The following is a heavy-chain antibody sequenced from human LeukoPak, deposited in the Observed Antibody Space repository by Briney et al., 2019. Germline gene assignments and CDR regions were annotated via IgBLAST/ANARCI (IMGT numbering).Heavy chain of an antibody. D-gene: IGHD2-2*01. CDR2: INPNSGDT. Sequence: GASVKVSCKASGYTVTGYYMHWVRQAPGQGFEWMGWINPNSGDTNYAQKFQGRVTMTRDTSISTAHMELSRLRSDDTAVYYCARANPPYCSSTTCLFDYWGQGTLVTVSS. CDR1: GYTVTGYY. J-gene: IGHJ4*02. CDR3: ARANPPYCSSTTCLFDY. V-gene: IGHV1-2*02.